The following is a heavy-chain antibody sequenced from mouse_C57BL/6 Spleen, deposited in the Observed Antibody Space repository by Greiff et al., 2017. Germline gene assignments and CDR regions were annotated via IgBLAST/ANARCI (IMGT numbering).Heavy chain of an antibody. V-gene: IGHV1-62-2*01. CDR1: GYTFTEYT. Sequence: VQLKPSGAELVKPGASVQLSCKASGYTFTEYTIHWVKQRSGQGLEWIGWFYPGSGSIKYNEKFKDKATLTADKSSSTVYMELSRFTSEDSAVYFCAINEESNPYYYAMDYWGQGTSVTVAS. CDR3: AINEESNPYYYAMDY. D-gene: IGHD2-5*01. CDR2: FYPGSGSI. J-gene: IGHJ4*01.